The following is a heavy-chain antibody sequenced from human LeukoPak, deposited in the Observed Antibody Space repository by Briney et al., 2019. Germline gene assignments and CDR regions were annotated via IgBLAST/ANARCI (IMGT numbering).Heavy chain of an antibody. V-gene: IGHV1-2*02. CDR2: INPNSGDT. CDR1: GYTFTGYY. CDR3: ARGPSTGLDF. Sequence: ASVKVSCKASGYTFTGYYMHWVRQAPGQGLEWMGWINPNSGDTNYAQKFQGRVTMTRDTSTSTAYMELTNLRSDDTAVYYCARGPSTGLDFWGQGTLVTVSS. J-gene: IGHJ4*02.